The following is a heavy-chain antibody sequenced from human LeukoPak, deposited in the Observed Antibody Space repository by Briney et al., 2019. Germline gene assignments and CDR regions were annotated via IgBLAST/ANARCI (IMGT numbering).Heavy chain of an antibody. CDR2: TNPNSGNA. D-gene: IGHD1-14*01. Sequence: ASVKVSCKPSGYTFTTYDINWVRQATGQGLEWIGWTNPNSGNADRAQKFQGRVTMTTNTSIGTVYMELSSLRSEDTAVYFCARNRETDAFDVWGQGTMVTVSS. CDR1: GYTFTTYD. V-gene: IGHV1-8*01. CDR3: ARNRETDAFDV. J-gene: IGHJ3*01.